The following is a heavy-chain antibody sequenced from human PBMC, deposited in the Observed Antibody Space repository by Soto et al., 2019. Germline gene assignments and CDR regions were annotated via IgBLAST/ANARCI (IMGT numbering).Heavy chain of an antibody. Sequence: GALRLSCSASGFTLSDYYMSWIRQAPGEGLEWVSYISRSSRTIYSADSVRGRFTISRDNAENSVYLQMNSLRAEDTALYYCARNSEHFDYWGQGIMVTVSS. CDR2: ISRSSRTI. J-gene: IGHJ4*02. CDR1: GFTLSDYY. CDR3: ARNSEHFDY. D-gene: IGHD3-3*02. V-gene: IGHV3-11*01.